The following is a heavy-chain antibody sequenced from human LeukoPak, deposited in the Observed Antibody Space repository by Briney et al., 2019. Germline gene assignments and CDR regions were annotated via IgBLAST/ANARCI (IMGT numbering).Heavy chain of an antibody. D-gene: IGHD6-19*01. CDR3: AIDQPVAGVSNFDS. J-gene: IGHJ4*02. CDR1: GYTFTRYA. V-gene: IGHV7-4-1*02. Sequence: ASVKVSCKASGYTFTRYAMNWLRQAPGQGLEWMGWINPNTGNPTYARAFTGRFVFSLDTSVSTAYLQISSLNTEDTAVYYCAIDQPVAGVSNFDSWGQGTLVTVSS. CDR2: INPNTGNP.